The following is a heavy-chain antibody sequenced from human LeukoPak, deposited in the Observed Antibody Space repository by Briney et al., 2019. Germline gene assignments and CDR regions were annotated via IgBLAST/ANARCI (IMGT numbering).Heavy chain of an antibody. CDR3: ARVGTYGGYGY. CDR1: GGTFSSYA. J-gene: IGHJ4*02. Sequence: WASVKVSCKASGGTFSSYAISWVRQAPGQGLEWMGGIIPIFGTANYAQKFQGRVTITADESTSTAYMELSSLRSEDTAVYYCARVGTYGGYGYWGQGTLVTVSS. V-gene: IGHV1-69*01. D-gene: IGHD5-12*01. CDR2: IIPIFGTA.